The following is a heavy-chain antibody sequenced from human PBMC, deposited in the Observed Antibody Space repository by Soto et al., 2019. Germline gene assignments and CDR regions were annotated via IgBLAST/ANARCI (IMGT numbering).Heavy chain of an antibody. V-gene: IGHV4-59*08. D-gene: IGHD5-12*01. CDR1: GGSISSHY. Sequence: QVQLQGSGPGLVKPSETLSLTCTVSGGSISSHYWSWIRQPPGQGLEWIGYIYYSGSTNYNPSLKSRVTISADTSKSQFSLRVSSATAADTAVYFCARLDGYDHYLDYWGQGALVTVSS. J-gene: IGHJ4*02. CDR2: IYYSGST. CDR3: ARLDGYDHYLDY.